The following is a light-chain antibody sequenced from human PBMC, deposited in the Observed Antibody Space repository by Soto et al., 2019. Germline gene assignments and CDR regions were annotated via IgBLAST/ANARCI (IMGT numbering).Light chain of an antibody. CDR3: QSFDSSLRAYV. Sequence: QAVVTQPPSVSGAPGQRVTISCTGSSSNIGAGYDVHWYQQLPGTAPKLLIYHNYNRPSGVPDRFSGSRSATSASLAITGLQAEDEADYYCQSFDSSLRAYVFGSGTKVTVL. V-gene: IGLV1-40*01. J-gene: IGLJ1*01. CDR1: SSNIGAGYD. CDR2: HNY.